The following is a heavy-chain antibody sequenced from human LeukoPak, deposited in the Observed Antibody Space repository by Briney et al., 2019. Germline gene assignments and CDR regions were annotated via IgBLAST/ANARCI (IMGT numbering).Heavy chain of an antibody. CDR2: FTTYNGNT. CDR1: GYTFTDFG. V-gene: IGHV1-18*01. CDR3: ARDQYYDSKGWFDP. J-gene: IGHJ5*02. D-gene: IGHD3-22*01. Sequence: ASVKVSCKTSGYTFTDFGINWVRQAPGQGLEWMGRFTTYNGNTNYAQKFQGRVTMTTDTSTSTAYMELRSLRSDDTAMYYCARDQYYDSKGWFDPWGQGTLVTVSS.